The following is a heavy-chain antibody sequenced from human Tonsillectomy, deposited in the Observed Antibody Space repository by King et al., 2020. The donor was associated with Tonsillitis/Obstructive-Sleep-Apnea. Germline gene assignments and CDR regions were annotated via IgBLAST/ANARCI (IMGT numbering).Heavy chain of an antibody. D-gene: IGHD4-17*01. CDR2: IHHSGST. CDR3: ARGRGFGDYYSYFYMDV. J-gene: IGHJ6*03. CDR1: GASISSINW. Sequence: VQLQESGPGLVKPSGTLSLTCAVSGASISSINWWSWVRQPPGQGLEWVGEIHHSGSTNYNASLKSRVTISVDKSKNQFSLRLTSVTAADTAVYYCARGRGFGDYYSYFYMDVWGKGTTVTVSS. V-gene: IGHV4-4*02.